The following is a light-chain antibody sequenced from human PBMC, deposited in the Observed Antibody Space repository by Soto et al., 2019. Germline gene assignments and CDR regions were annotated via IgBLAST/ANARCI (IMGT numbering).Light chain of an antibody. CDR2: RAS. CDR3: QQYDHYPIT. J-gene: IGKJ5*01. CDR1: QSIDNW. Sequence: DIQMTQSPSTLSASMGDRVTITCRASQSIDNWLAWYQQKPGKAPKLLIYRASSLQTGVPSRFSGSGSGTEFTLTISSLQPDDSASYYCQQYDHYPITFGQGTRLEIK. V-gene: IGKV1-5*03.